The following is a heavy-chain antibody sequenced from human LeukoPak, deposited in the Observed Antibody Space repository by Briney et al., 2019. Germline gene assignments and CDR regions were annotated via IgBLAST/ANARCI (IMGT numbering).Heavy chain of an antibody. J-gene: IGHJ3*01. D-gene: IGHD2-21*02. CDR2: IKQDGSEV. CDR3: ARDPGSGDWGAFDV. V-gene: IGHV3-7*01. Sequence: TGGSLRLSCAASGFTFKTYWMTWVRQAPGKGLEWVANIKQDGSEVQYAHSVEGRFTASRDNAKNLLYLQMNSLRVEDTAIYYCARDPGSGDWGAFDVWGQGTLVTVSS. CDR1: GFTFKTYW.